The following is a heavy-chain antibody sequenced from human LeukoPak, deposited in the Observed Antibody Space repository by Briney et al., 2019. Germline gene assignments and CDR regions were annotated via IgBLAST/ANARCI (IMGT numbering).Heavy chain of an antibody. V-gene: IGHV3-66*01. CDR3: ARDHDGYFDY. CDR2: IYSGGST. CDR1: GFTVSSNY. Sequence: PGGSLRLSCAASGFTVSSNYMSWVRQAPGKGLEWGSVIYSGGSTYYADSVKGRFTISRDNSKNTLYLQMNSLRAEDTAVYYCARDHDGYFDYWGQGTLVTVSS. D-gene: IGHD3-3*01. J-gene: IGHJ4*02.